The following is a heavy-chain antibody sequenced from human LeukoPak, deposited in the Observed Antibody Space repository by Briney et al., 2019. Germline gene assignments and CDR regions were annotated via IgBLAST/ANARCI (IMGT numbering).Heavy chain of an antibody. CDR3: AKDGSSGYDL. V-gene: IGHV3-23*01. CDR1: GFTFSSHA. CDR2: ISGGGGST. J-gene: IGHJ4*02. D-gene: IGHD5-12*01. Sequence: GGSLRLSCEVSGFTFSSHAMGWVRQAPGEGLEWVSVISGGGGSTYYADSLKGRFTISRDNSKNTLYLQMNSLTAADTAVYYCAKDGSSGYDLWGQGTLVTVSS.